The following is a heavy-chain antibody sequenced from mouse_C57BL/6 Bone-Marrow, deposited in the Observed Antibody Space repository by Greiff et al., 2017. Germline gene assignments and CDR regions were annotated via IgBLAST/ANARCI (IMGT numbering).Heavy chain of an antibody. CDR2: IYPGTGST. CDR1: GYIFTSYW. D-gene: IGHD2-3*01. J-gene: IGHJ2*01. Sequence: VKLQESGPELVRPGASVKLSCKTSGYIFTSYWIHWVKQRSGQGLEWIARIYPGTGSTYYNEKFKGKATLTADKSSSTAYMQLSSLKSEDSAVYCCARSSYDDYSFDYGGQGTTPTVSA. V-gene: IGHV1S132*01. CDR3: ARSSYDDYSFDY.